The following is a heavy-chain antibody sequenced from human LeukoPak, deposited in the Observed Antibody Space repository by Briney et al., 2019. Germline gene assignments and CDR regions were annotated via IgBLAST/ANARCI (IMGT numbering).Heavy chain of an antibody. J-gene: IGHJ6*03. V-gene: IGHV3-23*01. CDR3: AKGRAPSDRSNYYYYMDV. Sequence: GGSLRLSCAASGFTFISYAMSWVRQAPGKGVEWVSAISGSGGSTYYADSVKGRFTISRDNSKNTLYLQMNSLRAEDTAVYYCAKGRAPSDRSNYYYYMDVWGKGTTVTVSS. CDR2: ISGSGGST. CDR1: GFTFISYA. D-gene: IGHD3-22*01.